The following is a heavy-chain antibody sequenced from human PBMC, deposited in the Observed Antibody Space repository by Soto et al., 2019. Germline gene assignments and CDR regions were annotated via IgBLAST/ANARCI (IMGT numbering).Heavy chain of an antibody. V-gene: IGHV1-69*01. CDR3: ASLNNWSSGDGRIDV. J-gene: IGHJ6*02. Sequence: QVQLVQSGAEVNKPGSSVKVSCKASGGTVNTYTISWVRQVPGQGLEWMGGIMPLYAKPTYAQTFQGRLMLAADEHTNTVYMELSSLRSEDTALYYCASLNNWSSGDGRIDVWGRGTAVSVSS. D-gene: IGHD1-20*01. CDR2: IMPLYAKP. CDR1: GGTVNTYT.